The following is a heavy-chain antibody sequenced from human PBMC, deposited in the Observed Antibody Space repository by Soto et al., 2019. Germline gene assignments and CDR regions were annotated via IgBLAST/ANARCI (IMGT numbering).Heavy chain of an antibody. CDR2: IYYSGST. CDR3: ARHLSQALNYGTRRSYYFDY. D-gene: IGHD4-17*01. J-gene: IGHJ4*02. CDR1: GGSISSYY. Sequence: QVQLQESGQGLVKPSETLSLTCTVSGGSISSYYWSWIRQPPGKGLEWNGNIYYSGSTNYNPSLKSRVTISVDTSKNQFALKLISVTAADTSVYYCARHLSQALNYGTRRSYYFDYWGQGTLVTVSS. V-gene: IGHV4-59*08.